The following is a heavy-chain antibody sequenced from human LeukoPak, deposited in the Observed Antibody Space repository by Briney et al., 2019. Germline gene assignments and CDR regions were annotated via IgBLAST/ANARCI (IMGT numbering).Heavy chain of an antibody. Sequence: PGRSLRLSCAASGFTFDDYAMHWVRQAPGKGLEWVSGISWNSGSIGYADSVKGRFTISRDNAKNSLYLQMNSLRAEDTALYYCAKDKLGGPRGWFDPWGQGTLVTVSS. D-gene: IGHD3-16*01. CDR3: AKDKLGGPRGWFDP. CDR1: GFTFDDYA. CDR2: ISWNSGSI. V-gene: IGHV3-9*01. J-gene: IGHJ5*02.